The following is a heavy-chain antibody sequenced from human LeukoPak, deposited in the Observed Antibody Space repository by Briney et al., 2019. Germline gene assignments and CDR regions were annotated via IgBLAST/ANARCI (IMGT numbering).Heavy chain of an antibody. CDR3: ATTLYITIFGVVNDAFDI. V-gene: IGHV1-46*01. CDR1: GYTFTSYY. CDR2: INPSGGST. J-gene: IGHJ3*02. Sequence: RASVNVSCKASGYTFTSYYMHWVRQAPGQGLEWMGIINPSGGSTSYAQKFQGRVTMTRDTSTSTVYMELSSLRSEDTAVYYCATTLYITIFGVVNDAFDIWGQGTMVTVSS. D-gene: IGHD3-3*01.